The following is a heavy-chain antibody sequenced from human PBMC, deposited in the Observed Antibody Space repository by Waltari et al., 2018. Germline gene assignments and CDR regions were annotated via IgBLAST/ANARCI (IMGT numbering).Heavy chain of an antibody. CDR2: SNHSGST. Sequence: RQPPGKGLEWIGESNHSGSTNYNPSLKSRVTISVDTSKNQFSLKLSSVTAADTAVYYCARQQWQQRYFDYWGQGTLVTVSS. D-gene: IGHD2-8*01. J-gene: IGHJ4*02. CDR3: ARQQWQQRYFDY. V-gene: IGHV4-34*01.